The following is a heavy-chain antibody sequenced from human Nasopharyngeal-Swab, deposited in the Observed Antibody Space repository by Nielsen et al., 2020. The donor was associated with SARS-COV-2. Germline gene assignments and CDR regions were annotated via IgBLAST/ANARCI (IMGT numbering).Heavy chain of an antibody. CDR2: IYYTGST. CDR1: GGSITGYY. V-gene: IGHV4-59*08. CDR3: ARGFDY. J-gene: IGHJ4*02. Sequence: SETLSLTCTVSGGSITGYYWSWIRQPPGKGLEWIGNIYYTGSTKYNPSLKSRVTMSVDTSKRQFSLMLTSVTAADTAVYYCARGFDYWGQGTLVTVSS.